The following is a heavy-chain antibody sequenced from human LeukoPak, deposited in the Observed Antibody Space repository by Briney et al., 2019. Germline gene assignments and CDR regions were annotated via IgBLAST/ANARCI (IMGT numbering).Heavy chain of an antibody. Sequence: SQTLSLTCTVSGGSISSGGYYWSWIRQPPGKGLEWIGYIYHSGSTYYNPSLKSRVTISVDRSKNQFSLKLSSVTAADTAVYYRARDKSLDYWGQGTLVTVST. CDR2: IYHSGST. V-gene: IGHV4-30-2*01. CDR3: ARDKSLDY. J-gene: IGHJ4*02. CDR1: GGSISSGGYY.